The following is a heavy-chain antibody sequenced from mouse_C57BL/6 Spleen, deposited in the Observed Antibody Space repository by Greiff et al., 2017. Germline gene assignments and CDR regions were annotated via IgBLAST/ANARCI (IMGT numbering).Heavy chain of an antibody. CDR2: IYPGDGDT. CDR1: GYAFSSSW. D-gene: IGHD1-3*01. Sequence: VQLQQSGPELVKPGASVKISCKASGYAFSSSWMNWVKQRPGKGLEWIGRIYPGDGDTNYNGKFKGKATLTADKSSSTAYMQLSSLTSEDSAVYFCAREGVGRSWFAYWGQGTLVTVSA. J-gene: IGHJ3*01. V-gene: IGHV1-82*01. CDR3: AREGVGRSWFAY.